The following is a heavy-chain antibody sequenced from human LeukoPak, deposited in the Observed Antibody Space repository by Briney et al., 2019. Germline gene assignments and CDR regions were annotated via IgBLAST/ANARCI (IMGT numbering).Heavy chain of an antibody. J-gene: IGHJ4*02. CDR1: GFTFSSHG. D-gene: IGHD1-26*01. CDR2: IKQDGSEK. CDR3: ARDKIVGATYFDY. Sequence: HPGETLRLSCAASGFTFSSHGMSWVRQAPGKGLEWVANIKQDGSEKYYVDSVKGRFTISRDNAKNSLYLQMNSLRAEDTAVYYCARDKIVGATYFDYWGQGTLVTVSS. V-gene: IGHV3-7*01.